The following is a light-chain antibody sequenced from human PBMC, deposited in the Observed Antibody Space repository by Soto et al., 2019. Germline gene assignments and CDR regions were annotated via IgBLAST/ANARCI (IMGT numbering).Light chain of an antibody. V-gene: IGLV1-40*01. CDR2: VNI. Sequence: QSVLTQPPSVSGAPGQTITISCTGDSSNIGAGYDVHWYQQLPGTAPKLLIYVNINRPSRVPDRFSASRSDSSASLAITGLQAEDEADYYCQSYDSSLSVIFGGGTKLTVL. CDR3: QSYDSSLSVI. CDR1: SSNIGAGYD. J-gene: IGLJ2*01.